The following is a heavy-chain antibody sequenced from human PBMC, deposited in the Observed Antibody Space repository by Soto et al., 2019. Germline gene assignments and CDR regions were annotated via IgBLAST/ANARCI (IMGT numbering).Heavy chain of an antibody. D-gene: IGHD3-16*01. CDR3: ARNLGRSLFVDP. V-gene: IGHV4-59*08. CDR1: GGSISSYY. CDR2: IYYSGST. J-gene: IGHJ5*02. Sequence: SETLSLTCTVSGGSISSYYWSWIRQPPGKGLEWIGYIYYSGSTNYNPSLKSRVTISVDTSKNQFSLKLSSVTAADTAVYYCARNLGRSLFVDPWGQGTLVTLSS.